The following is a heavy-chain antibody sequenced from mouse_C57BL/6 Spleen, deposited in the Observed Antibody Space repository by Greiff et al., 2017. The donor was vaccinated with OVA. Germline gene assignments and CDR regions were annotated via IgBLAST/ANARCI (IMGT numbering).Heavy chain of an antibody. V-gene: IGHV1-26*01. J-gene: IGHJ4*01. CDR2: INPHNGGT. Sequence: EVQLQQSGPELVKPGASVKISCKASGYTFTDYYMNWVKQSHGKSLEWIGDINPHNGGTRSNQKFQGKATLTVDKSSSTAYMELRSLTSEYSAVYYCARSAYYDSDHYYAMDYWGQGTSVTVSS. CDR3: ARSAYYDSDHYYAMDY. D-gene: IGHD2-4*01. CDR1: GYTFTDYY.